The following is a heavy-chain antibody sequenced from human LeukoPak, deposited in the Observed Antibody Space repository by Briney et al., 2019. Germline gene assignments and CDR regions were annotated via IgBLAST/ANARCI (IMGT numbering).Heavy chain of an antibody. CDR2: ISGDGVSP. V-gene: IGHV3-23*01. J-gene: IGHJ4*02. Sequence: GGSLRLSCAASGFTFSSYAMSWVRQAPGKGLECVSAISGDGVSPYYADSVRGRFTISRDNSKNTLYLQMNSLRAEDTAVYYCAREVGALDYWGQGTLVTVSS. CDR1: GFTFSSYA. D-gene: IGHD1-26*01. CDR3: AREVGALDY.